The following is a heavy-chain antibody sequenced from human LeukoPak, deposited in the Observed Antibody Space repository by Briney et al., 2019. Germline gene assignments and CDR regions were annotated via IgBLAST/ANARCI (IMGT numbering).Heavy chain of an antibody. CDR1: GGTFSSYA. D-gene: IGHD6-19*01. CDR3: ARDGAPIAVPGGRPDY. J-gene: IGHJ4*02. Sequence: SVKVSCKASGGTFSSYAISWVRQAPGQGLEWMGGIIPIFGTANYAQKFQGRVTMTRDTSISTAYMELSRLRSDDTAVYYCARDGAPIAVPGGRPDYWGQGTLVTVSS. CDR2: IIPIFGTA. V-gene: IGHV1-69*05.